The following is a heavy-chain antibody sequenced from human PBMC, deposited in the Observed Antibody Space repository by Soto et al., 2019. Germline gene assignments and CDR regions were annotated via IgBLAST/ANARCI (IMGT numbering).Heavy chain of an antibody. CDR2: IYYSGST. V-gene: IGHV4-30-4*01. CDR1: GGSISSGDYY. Sequence: SETLSLTCTVSGGSISSGDYYWSWIRQPPGKGLEWIGYIYYSGSTYYNPSLKSRVTISVDTSKNQFSLKLSSVTAADTAVYYCARVSSTLNYYFDYWGQGTLVTVSS. J-gene: IGHJ4*02. CDR3: ARVSSTLNYYFDY.